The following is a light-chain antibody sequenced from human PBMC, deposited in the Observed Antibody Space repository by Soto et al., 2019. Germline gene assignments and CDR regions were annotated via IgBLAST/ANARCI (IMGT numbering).Light chain of an antibody. CDR3: QQYGSSIMYT. Sequence: DIVWPHSPGPLLLPPGESAPLSCRASGILPANNLAWYQQKLGQAPRLLSFGASTRATGVPDRFSGSGSGTDFVLTISRLEPEDFAIYYCQQYGSSIMYTFGQGTKLEI. CDR2: GAS. J-gene: IGKJ2*01. V-gene: IGKV3-20*01. CDR1: GILPANN.